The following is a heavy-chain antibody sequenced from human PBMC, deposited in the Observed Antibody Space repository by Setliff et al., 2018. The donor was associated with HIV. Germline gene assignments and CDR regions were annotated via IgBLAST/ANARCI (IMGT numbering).Heavy chain of an antibody. J-gene: IGHJ4*02. CDR3: ARDRRDDYYLTAYFDS. D-gene: IGHD1-26*01. Sequence: SETLSLTCAVYGGSFSGYYWTWIRQSAGKGLEWIGHIYITGDTDYNPSLKSRVTISVDTSKNQFSLTLTSVTATDTAVYYCARDRRDDYYLTAYFDSLGQGTVVTVSS. CDR1: GGSFSGYY. V-gene: IGHV4-59*10. CDR2: IYITGDT.